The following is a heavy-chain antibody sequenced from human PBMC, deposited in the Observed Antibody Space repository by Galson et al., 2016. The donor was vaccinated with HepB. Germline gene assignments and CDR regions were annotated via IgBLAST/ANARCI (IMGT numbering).Heavy chain of an antibody. CDR3: VRDKSSWNLGKFYHYGLDV. CDR2: ISYDGTDK. J-gene: IGHJ6*02. Sequence: SLRLSCAASGFTFNTYAMHWVRQAPGKGLEWVALISYDGTDKYYADSVKGRFTISRDNSNTTMYVQMNSLRADDTAVYYCVRDKSSWNLGKFYHYGLDVWGHGTRVTVSS. V-gene: IGHV3-30*04. D-gene: IGHD2-15*01. CDR1: GFTFNTYA.